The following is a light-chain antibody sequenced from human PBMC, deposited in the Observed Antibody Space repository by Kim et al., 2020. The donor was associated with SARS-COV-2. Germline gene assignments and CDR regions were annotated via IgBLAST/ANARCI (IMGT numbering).Light chain of an antibody. Sequence: DIQMTQSPSTLSASVGDRVTITCRASQSISSWLAWYKQKPGKAPKLLIYDASSLESGVPSRFSGSGSGTEFTLTISSLQPDDFATYYCQQDTFGQGTKLEI. J-gene: IGKJ2*01. CDR2: DAS. CDR1: QSISSW. V-gene: IGKV1-5*01. CDR3: QQDT.